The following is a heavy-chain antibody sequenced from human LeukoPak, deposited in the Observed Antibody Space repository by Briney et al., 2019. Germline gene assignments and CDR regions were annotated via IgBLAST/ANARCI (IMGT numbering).Heavy chain of an antibody. CDR3: ARVYYYDSSGPSSYFDY. CDR1: GDSIRIGSYY. J-gene: IGHJ4*02. D-gene: IGHD3-22*01. CDR2: IYYSGST. Sequence: SQTLSLTCTVSGDSIRIGSYYWSWIRQPPGKGLEWIGYIYYSGSTNYNPSLKSRVTISVDTSKNQFSLKLSSVTAADTAVYYCARVYYYDSSGPSSYFDYWGQGTLVTVSS. V-gene: IGHV4-61*01.